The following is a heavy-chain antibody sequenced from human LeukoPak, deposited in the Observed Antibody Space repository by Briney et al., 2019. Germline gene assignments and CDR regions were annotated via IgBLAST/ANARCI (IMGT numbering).Heavy chain of an antibody. CDR2: ASGNKI. D-gene: IGHD2-15*01. Sequence: GGSLRLSCAASGFTFSSYSMSWVRQAPGKGLEWVSYASGNKIHYADSVKGRFTISRDSARNSLYLQMSSLRDEDTAVYFCARDSGHAFDIWGQGTMVTVSS. J-gene: IGHJ3*02. CDR1: GFTFSSYS. CDR3: ARDSGHAFDI. V-gene: IGHV3-48*02.